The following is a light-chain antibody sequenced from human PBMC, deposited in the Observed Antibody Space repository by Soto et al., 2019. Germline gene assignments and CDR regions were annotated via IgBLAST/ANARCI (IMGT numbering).Light chain of an antibody. CDR2: GNS. V-gene: IGLV1-40*01. Sequence: QSALTQPPSVSGAPGQRVSISGTGSSSNVGAGYDVHWYQQLPGTAPKLLIYGNSNRPSGVPDRFSGSKSGTSASLAITGLQAEDEADYYCQSYDSSLSGSVVFGGGTKLTVL. CDR1: SSNVGAGYD. J-gene: IGLJ2*01. CDR3: QSYDSSLSGSVV.